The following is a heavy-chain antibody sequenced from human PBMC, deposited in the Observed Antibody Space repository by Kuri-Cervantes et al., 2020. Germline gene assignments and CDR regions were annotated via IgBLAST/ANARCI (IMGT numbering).Heavy chain of an antibody. CDR3: ARTISGSDWRNDY. J-gene: IGHJ4*02. Sequence: GESLKISCAASGFTFSDYYMSWLRRAPGKGLEWVSYISSSGSTIYYANSVKGRFTISRDNAKNSLYLQMNSLRAEDTAVYYCARTISGSDWRNDYWGQGTLVTVSS. CDR1: GFTFSDYY. CDR2: ISSSGSTI. D-gene: IGHD6-19*01. V-gene: IGHV3-11*01.